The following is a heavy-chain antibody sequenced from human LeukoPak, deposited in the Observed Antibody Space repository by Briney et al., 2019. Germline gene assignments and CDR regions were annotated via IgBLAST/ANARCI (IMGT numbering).Heavy chain of an antibody. CDR2: ISGSGSGT. Sequence: GGSLRFSCAASGFTFRSYAMSWVRQAPGRGLEWVSAISGSGSGTYYADSVKGRFTISRDNSKNTLSLQMNSLRAEDTAVYYCATAGDVWGQGTSVTVSS. CDR3: ATAGDV. CDR1: GFTFRSYA. V-gene: IGHV3-23*01. J-gene: IGHJ6*02.